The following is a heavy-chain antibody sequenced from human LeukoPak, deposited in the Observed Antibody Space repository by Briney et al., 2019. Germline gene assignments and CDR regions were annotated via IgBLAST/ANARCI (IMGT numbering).Heavy chain of an antibody. CDR2: TSASGSSP. CDR3: TRAPYGGNSLATY. CDR1: GFTFSNYG. D-gene: IGHD4-23*01. Sequence: GGSLRLSCAASGFTFSNYGMNWVRQAPGKGLEWVSATSASGSSPNYSDSVKGRFTISRDNSKNTLCLQMNSLRAEDTAVYYCTRAPYGGNSLATYWGQGTLVTVSS. V-gene: IGHV3-23*01. J-gene: IGHJ4*02.